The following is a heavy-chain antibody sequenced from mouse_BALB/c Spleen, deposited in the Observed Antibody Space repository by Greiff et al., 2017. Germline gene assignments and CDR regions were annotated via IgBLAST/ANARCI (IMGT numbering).Heavy chain of an antibody. CDR3: ARYLTGSYWYFDV. V-gene: IGHV1S81*02. Sequence: VQLQQSGAELVKPGASVKLSCKASGYTFTSYWMHWVKQRPGQGLEWIGEINPSNGRTNYNEKFKSKATLTVDKSSSTAYMQLSSLTSEDSAVYYCARYLTGSYWYFDVWGAGTTVTVSS. D-gene: IGHD4-1*01. J-gene: IGHJ1*01. CDR2: INPSNGRT. CDR1: GYTFTSYW.